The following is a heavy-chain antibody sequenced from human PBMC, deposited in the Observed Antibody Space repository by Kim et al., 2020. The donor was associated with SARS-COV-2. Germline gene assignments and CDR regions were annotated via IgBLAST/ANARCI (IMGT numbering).Heavy chain of an antibody. CDR2: ISYDGSNK. D-gene: IGHD6-13*01. Sequence: GGSLRLSCAASGFTFSSYAMHWVRQAPGKGLEWVAVISYDGSNKYYADSVKGRFTISRDNSKNTLYLQMNSLRAEDTAVYYCARGPGIAAPNYAFDIWGQGTMVTVSS. CDR1: GFTFSSYA. V-gene: IGHV3-30*04. J-gene: IGHJ3*02. CDR3: ARGPGIAAPNYAFDI.